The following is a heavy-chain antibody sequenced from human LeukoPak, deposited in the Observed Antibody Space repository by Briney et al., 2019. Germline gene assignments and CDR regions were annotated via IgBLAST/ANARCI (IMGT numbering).Heavy chain of an antibody. Sequence: SETLSLTCTVSGYSISSGYYWGWIRQPPGKGLEWIGNIYHSGSTYYNPSLKSRVTISVDTSKNQFSLKLSSVTAADTAVYYCATLTGYSSESWFDPWGQGILVTVSS. CDR3: ATLTGYSSESWFDP. D-gene: IGHD3-9*01. CDR1: GYSISSGYY. V-gene: IGHV4-38-2*02. CDR2: IYHSGST. J-gene: IGHJ5*02.